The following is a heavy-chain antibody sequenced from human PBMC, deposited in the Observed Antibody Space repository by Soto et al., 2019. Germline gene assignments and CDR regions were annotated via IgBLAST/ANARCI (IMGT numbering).Heavy chain of an antibody. D-gene: IGHD3-10*01. CDR1: GFSIGNYY. J-gene: IGHJ6*03. Sequence: PSETLSLTSPVSGFSIGNYYWSWVRQSPGKGLEFIGNFYHSGSTNYNPSLKSRVTISEDTSMNQFSLRLSSVTAADMAVYYCARLSVSRPGTYYYMDVWGTGTTVTVSS. CDR2: FYHSGST. V-gene: IGHV4-59*08. CDR3: ARLSVSRPGTYYYMDV.